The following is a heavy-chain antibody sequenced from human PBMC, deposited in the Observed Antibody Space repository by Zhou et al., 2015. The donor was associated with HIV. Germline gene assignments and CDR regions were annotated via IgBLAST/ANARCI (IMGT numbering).Heavy chain of an antibody. CDR1: ICL. V-gene: IGHV3-74*03. Sequence: VQLVEAGGRLNSAGGVPQTLLRSLRICLQRPGKGPVWVSRISADGRAIAYAESVRGRFVVSRDNAENTLYLQMNSLRDDDTAIYYCTTGGVSHNDGSAYWGWGQGTLVTVSS. CDR3: TTGGVSHNDGSAYWG. J-gene: IGHJ1*01. D-gene: IGHD3-22*01. CDR2: ISADGRAI.